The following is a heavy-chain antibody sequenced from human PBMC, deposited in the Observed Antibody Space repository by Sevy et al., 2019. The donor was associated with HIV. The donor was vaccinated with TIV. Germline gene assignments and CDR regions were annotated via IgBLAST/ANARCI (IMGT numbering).Heavy chain of an antibody. CDR1: GFAFSDHY. CDR3: VRGPNCGVGGCQQISPYCLDV. CDR2: IRNRPNSYTT. J-gene: IGHJ6*03. D-gene: IGHD2-15*01. Sequence: GGSLRLSCAASGFAFSDHYVDWVSQAPGKGLEWVGRIRNRPNSYTTEYAASVKGRFTISRDGSRNSVYLQMNSLKTQDSAVYYCVRGPNCGVGGCQQISPYCLDVWGKGATVTVSS. V-gene: IGHV3-72*01.